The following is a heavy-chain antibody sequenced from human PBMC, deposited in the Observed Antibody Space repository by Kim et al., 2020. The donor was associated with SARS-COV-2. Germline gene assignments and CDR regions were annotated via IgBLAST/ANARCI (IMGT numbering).Heavy chain of an antibody. J-gene: IGHJ4*02. Sequence: GGSLRLSCAASGFTFSNYGMHWVRQAPGKGLEWVAVIEYDGSNKYHADSVKGRFTISRDNSKNTLYLQMNSLRGEDTAVYYCARNIAVDYWGQGTLVTVSS. CDR1: GFTFSNYG. CDR3: ARNIAVDY. V-gene: IGHV3-33*08. CDR2: IEYDGSNK. D-gene: IGHD6-13*01.